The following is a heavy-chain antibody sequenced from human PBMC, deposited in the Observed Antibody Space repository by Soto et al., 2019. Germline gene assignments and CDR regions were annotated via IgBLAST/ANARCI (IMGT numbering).Heavy chain of an antibody. CDR2: IHSDGVT. J-gene: IGHJ4*02. CDR3: AKDSYYYGSGSFDY. Sequence: PGGSLRLSCAASGFIVSKNYINWVRQAPGGGLEWVSVIHSDGVTYYADSVKGRFTISRDNSKNTLYLQMSSLRAEDTAVYYCAKDSYYYGSGSFDYWGQGTLVTVSS. V-gene: IGHV3-53*01. D-gene: IGHD3-10*01. CDR1: GFIVSKNY.